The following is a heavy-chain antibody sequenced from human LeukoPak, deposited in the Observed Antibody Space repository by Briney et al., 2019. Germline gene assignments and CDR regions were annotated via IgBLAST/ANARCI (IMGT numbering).Heavy chain of an antibody. CDR3: ARDLMVPTTVTPGYMDV. Sequence: GGSLRLSCAASGFTFSSYAMNWVRQAPGKGLEWVSSISSSRSYIYYADSVKGRFTISRDNAKNSLYLQMDSLRAEDTAVYYCARDLMVPTTVTPGYMDVWGKGTTVTASS. J-gene: IGHJ6*03. CDR1: GFTFSSYA. V-gene: IGHV3-21*01. CDR2: ISSSRSYI. D-gene: IGHD4-17*01.